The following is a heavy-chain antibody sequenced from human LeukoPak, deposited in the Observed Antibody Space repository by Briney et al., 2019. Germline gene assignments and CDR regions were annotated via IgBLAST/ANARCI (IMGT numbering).Heavy chain of an antibody. Sequence: ASVKVSCKASGYTFTGYDMHWVRRAPGQGLGWMGWINPNSGGTDYAQKFQGRFTMARDTSISTAYMELSRLRSDDTALYYFARGVAARLGAIAVSGQGTMATV. V-gene: IGHV1-2*02. CDR2: INPNSGGT. CDR1: GYTFTGYD. D-gene: IGHD6-6*01. J-gene: IGHJ3*01. CDR3: ARGVAARLGAIAV.